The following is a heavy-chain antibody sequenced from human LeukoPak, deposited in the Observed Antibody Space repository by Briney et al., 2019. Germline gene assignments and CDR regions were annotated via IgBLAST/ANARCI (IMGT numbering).Heavy chain of an antibody. D-gene: IGHD2-21*01. CDR3: ARHIRNIVD. V-gene: IGHV4-38-2*02. Sequence: SETLSLTCTVSGGSISSGYYWGWIRPPPGKGLEWIGSIYHSGSTYYNPSLKSRVTISVDTSKNQFSLKLSSVTAADTAVYYCARHIRNIVDWGQGTLVTVSS. J-gene: IGHJ4*02. CDR2: IYHSGST. CDR1: GGSISSGYY.